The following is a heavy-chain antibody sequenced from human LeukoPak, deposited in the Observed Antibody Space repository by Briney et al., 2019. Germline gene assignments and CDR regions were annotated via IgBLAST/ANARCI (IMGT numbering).Heavy chain of an antibody. CDR2: IYYSGSS. CDR3: ARSREEYCSSTSCPNWFDP. Sequence: SETLSLTCTVSGGSISSYYWSWIRQPPGKGLEWIGYIYYSGSSNYNTSLKSRVTISVDTSKNQFSLKLSSVTAADTAVYYCARSREEYCSSTSCPNWFDPWGQGTLVTVSS. D-gene: IGHD2-2*01. J-gene: IGHJ5*02. V-gene: IGHV4-59*08. CDR1: GGSISSYY.